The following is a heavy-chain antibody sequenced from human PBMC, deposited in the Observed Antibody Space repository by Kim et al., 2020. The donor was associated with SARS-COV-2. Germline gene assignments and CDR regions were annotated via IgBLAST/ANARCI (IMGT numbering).Heavy chain of an antibody. CDR1: GYTFTSYG. J-gene: IGHJ6*04. D-gene: IGHD6-13*01. CDR2: ISAYNGNT. Sequence: ASVKVSCKASGYTFTSYGISWVRQAPGQGLEWMGWISAYNGNTNYSQKLQGRVTMTTDTSTSTAYMELRSLRSEDTAVYYCAREVAAAGISMDVWGKGTTVTVSS. CDR3: AREVAAAGISMDV. V-gene: IGHV1-18*04.